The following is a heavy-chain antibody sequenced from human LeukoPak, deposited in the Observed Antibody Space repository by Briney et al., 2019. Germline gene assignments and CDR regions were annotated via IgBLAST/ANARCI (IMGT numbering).Heavy chain of an antibody. CDR3: ARGLDYNTYFDY. CDR2: ITSSGGTI. Sequence: PGGSLRLSCAASGFTFSSYEMNWVRQAPGKGLEWVSYITSSGGTIYYADSVKGRFTISRDNAKNSLYLQMNSLRAEDTAVYFCARGLDYNTYFDYWGQGTLVTVSS. J-gene: IGHJ4*02. V-gene: IGHV3-48*03. CDR1: GFTFSSYE. D-gene: IGHD4-11*01.